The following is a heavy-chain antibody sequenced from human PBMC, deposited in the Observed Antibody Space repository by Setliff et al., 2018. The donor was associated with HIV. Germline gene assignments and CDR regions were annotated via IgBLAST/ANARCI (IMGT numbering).Heavy chain of an antibody. D-gene: IGHD3-10*02. Sequence: SVKVSCKASGGTSSTHAINWVRQAPGQGLEWMGQIISILDITSYTQKFQGRVTITTDESTTTAYMELRRLTSEDTAIYYCARAFCGSSCSGIYYFDTWGQGTLVTVSS. CDR3: ARAFCGSSCSGIYYFDT. J-gene: IGHJ4*02. CDR1: GGTSSTHA. CDR2: IISILDIT. V-gene: IGHV1-69*10.